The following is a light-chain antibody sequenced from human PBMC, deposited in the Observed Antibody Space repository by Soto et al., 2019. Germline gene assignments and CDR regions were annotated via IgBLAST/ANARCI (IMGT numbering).Light chain of an antibody. CDR2: GAS. CDR1: LNVATN. Sequence: TVMTQSPATLSMSPGDRAALFCRASLNVATNMAWYQQKPGQAPRLLIYGASIRATGVPARFTGSGSGTEFTLTINNLQSEDFAVYYCHQYNTGLRTFGRGTRVEV. V-gene: IGKV3-15*01. J-gene: IGKJ1*01. CDR3: HQYNTGLRT.